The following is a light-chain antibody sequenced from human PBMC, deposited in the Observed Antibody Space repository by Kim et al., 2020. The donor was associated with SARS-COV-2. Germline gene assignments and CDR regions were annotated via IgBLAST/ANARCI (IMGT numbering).Light chain of an antibody. Sequence: QSVLTQPPSVSGAPRQRVTISCSGSNSNIGDNAVNWYQQVPGKAPKLLIYYDDLLPSGVSDRFSGSKSGTSASLAISGLRSEDEGDYYCASWDESLNGPVFGGGTQLTVL. CDR3: ASWDESLNGPV. CDR2: YDD. CDR1: NSNIGDNA. J-gene: IGLJ3*02. V-gene: IGLV1-36*01.